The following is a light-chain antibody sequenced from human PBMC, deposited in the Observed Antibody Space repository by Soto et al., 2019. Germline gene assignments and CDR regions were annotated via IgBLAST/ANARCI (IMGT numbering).Light chain of an antibody. J-gene: IGKJ1*01. CDR1: QSFSSF. Sequence: EIELAESRATLSLSPGERSTLSCMASQSFSSFLVWYQQKPGQAPRLLIYGASSRATGIPDRFSGSGSGTDFTLTISRLEPEDFAVYYCQQYGSSPGTFGQGTKVDI. V-gene: IGKV3-20*01. CDR2: GAS. CDR3: QQYGSSPGT.